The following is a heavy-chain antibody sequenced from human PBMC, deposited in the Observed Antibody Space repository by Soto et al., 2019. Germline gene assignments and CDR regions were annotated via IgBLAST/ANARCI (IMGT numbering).Heavy chain of an antibody. V-gene: IGHV1-46*03. CDR3: ALSSNYYGSGSYFDY. CDR1: GYTFTSYY. CDR2: INPSGGST. D-gene: IGHD3-10*01. Sequence: QVQLVQSGAEVKKPGASVKVSCKASGYTFTSYYMHWVRQAPGQGLEWMGIINPSGGSTSYAQKFQRRVTMTRDTSTSTVYMELSSLRSEDTAVYYCALSSNYYGSGSYFDYWGQGSLVTVSS. J-gene: IGHJ4*02.